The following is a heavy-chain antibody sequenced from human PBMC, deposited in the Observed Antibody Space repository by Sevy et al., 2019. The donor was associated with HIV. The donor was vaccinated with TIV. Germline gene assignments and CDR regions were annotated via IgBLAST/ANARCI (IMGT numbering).Heavy chain of an antibody. CDR1: GFTFSSYS. V-gene: IGHV3-21*01. J-gene: IGHJ4*02. Sequence: GGSLRLSCAASGFTFSSYSMNWVRQAPGKGLEWVSSISSSSSYIYYADSVKGRFTISRDNAKNSLYLQRNSLRAEDTAVYYCARGTYYYDSSGYYKMKNFDYWGQGTLVTVSS. CDR3: ARGTYYYDSSGYYKMKNFDY. D-gene: IGHD3-22*01. CDR2: ISSSSSYI.